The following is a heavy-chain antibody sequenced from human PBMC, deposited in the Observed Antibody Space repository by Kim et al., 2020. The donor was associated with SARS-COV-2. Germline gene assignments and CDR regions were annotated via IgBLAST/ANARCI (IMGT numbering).Heavy chain of an antibody. CDR3: ATSADGSGWFGEFDY. V-gene: IGHV6-1*01. D-gene: IGHD6-19*01. Sequence: VSVKSRITINPDTSRNQFSLQLNSVTPEDTAVYYCATSADGSGWFGEFDYWGQGTLVTVSS. J-gene: IGHJ4*02.